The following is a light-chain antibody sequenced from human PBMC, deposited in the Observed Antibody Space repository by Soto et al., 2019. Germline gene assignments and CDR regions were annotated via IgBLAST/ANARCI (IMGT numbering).Light chain of an antibody. J-gene: IGKJ1*01. CDR3: QQYNTYRT. Sequence: SQSTPYSYTLSASVGGRVTIPFRASQSISRRLAWYQLKPGKAPNLLIYDASSLEGGVPSRFSGSGSGTEFTLTISSLQPDDFATYYCQQYNTYRTFGQGTKVDIK. CDR2: DAS. CDR1: QSISRR. V-gene: IGKV1-5*01.